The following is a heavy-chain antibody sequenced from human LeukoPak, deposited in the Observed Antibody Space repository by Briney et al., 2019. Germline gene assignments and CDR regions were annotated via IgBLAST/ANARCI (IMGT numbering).Heavy chain of an antibody. CDR2: TWYDRSYK. V-gene: IGHV3-33*01. CDR1: GFTFSTYG. CDR3: ARQFDGSHPNAFDI. D-gene: IGHD1-26*01. J-gene: IGHJ3*02. Sequence: PGRSLRLSCAASGFTFSTYGMHWVRQAPGKRLEWVAVTWYDRSYKYYGDSVKGRFTISRDNSKNTLYLQMASLRVEDTAVYYCARQFDGSHPNAFDIWGQGTMVTVSS.